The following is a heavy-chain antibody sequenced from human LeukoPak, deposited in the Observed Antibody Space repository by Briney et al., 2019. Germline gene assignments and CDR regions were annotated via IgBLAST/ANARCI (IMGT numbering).Heavy chain of an antibody. V-gene: IGHV4-4*02. CDR1: GGSIISSNW. CDR2: IYHSGST. J-gene: IGHJ4*02. D-gene: IGHD3-9*01. Sequence: PSETLSLTCAVSGGSIISSNWWSWVRQPPGKGLEWVGEIYHSGSTNYNPSLKSRVTISVDKSKNQFSLKLSSVTAADTAVYYCASGTDYDILGYWGEGPLATVSS. CDR3: ASGTDYDILGY.